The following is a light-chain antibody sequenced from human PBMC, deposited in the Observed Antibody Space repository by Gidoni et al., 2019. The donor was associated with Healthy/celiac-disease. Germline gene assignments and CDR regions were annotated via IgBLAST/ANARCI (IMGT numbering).Light chain of an antibody. CDR2: AAS. J-gene: IGKJ1*01. CDR1: QSINSY. V-gene: IGKV1-39*01. CDR3: RQRYSTPVA. Sequence: EILMTQYPSSLSASVGDRVTITCRASQSINSYLNWYQRKPGKAPKLLSYAASSLQSGVPSRFSGSGSGTDFTLTISSLQPEDFATYYCRQRYSTPVAFGQGTKVEIK.